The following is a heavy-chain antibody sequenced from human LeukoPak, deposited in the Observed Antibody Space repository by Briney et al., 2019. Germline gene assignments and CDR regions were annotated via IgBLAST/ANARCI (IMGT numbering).Heavy chain of an antibody. D-gene: IGHD4-23*01. V-gene: IGHV3-21*01. CDR2: ISSSSSYI. CDR3: ARDILYGGSYFDY. Sequence: PGGSLRLSCAASGFTFSSYSMNWVRQAPGKGLEWVSSISSSSSYIYYADSVRGRFTISRDNAKNSLYLQMNSLRAEDTAVYYCARDILYGGSYFDYWGQGTLVTVSS. J-gene: IGHJ4*02. CDR1: GFTFSSYS.